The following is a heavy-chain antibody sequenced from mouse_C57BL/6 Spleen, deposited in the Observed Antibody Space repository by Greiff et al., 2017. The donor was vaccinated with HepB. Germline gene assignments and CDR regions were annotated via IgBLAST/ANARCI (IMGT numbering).Heavy chain of an antibody. CDR3: ARPFDGYYYFDY. CDR2: ISSGSSTI. V-gene: IGHV5-17*01. Sequence: VQLQQSGGGLVKPGGSLKLSCAASGFTFSDYGMHWVRQAPEKGLEWVAYISSGSSTIYYADTVKGRFTISRDNAKNTLFLQMTSLRSEDTAMYYCARPFDGYYYFDYWGQGTTLTVSS. D-gene: IGHD2-3*01. J-gene: IGHJ2*01. CDR1: GFTFSDYG.